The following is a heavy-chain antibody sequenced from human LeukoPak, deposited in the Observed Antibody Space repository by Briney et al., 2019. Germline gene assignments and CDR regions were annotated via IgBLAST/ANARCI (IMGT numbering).Heavy chain of an antibody. CDR1: GFTFSSYA. CDR2: ISGANT. J-gene: IGHJ5*02. CDR3: AKCRRYVAGWCNWLDP. Sequence: GGSLRLSCAASGFTFSSYAMSWVRQAPGKGLEWVSAISGANTYYAGSVKGRFTISGDNSKNTLYLQMNSLRAEDTAVYFCAKCRRYVAGWCNWLDPWGQGTQVTVSS. D-gene: IGHD3-9*01. V-gene: IGHV3-23*01.